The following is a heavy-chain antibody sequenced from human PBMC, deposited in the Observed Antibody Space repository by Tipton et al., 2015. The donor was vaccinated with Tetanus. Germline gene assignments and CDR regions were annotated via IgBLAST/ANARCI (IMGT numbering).Heavy chain of an antibody. CDR3: ARAALRYFDC. CDR1: GGSISSGDFS. J-gene: IGHJ4*02. V-gene: IGHV4-30-2*01. Sequence: TLSLTCTVSGGSISSGDFSWSWIRQPPGKGLEWIGYIYHSGNTYYNPSLKSRVSISVDRSNNQFSLRLTPVTAADTAVHYCARAALRYFDCWGQGTLVTVSS. CDR2: IYHSGNT.